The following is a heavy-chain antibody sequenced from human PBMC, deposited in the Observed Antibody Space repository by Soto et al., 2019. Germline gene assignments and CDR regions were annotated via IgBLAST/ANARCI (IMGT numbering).Heavy chain of an antibody. CDR3: GIGNSMVNYYFGIDV. Sequence: QLQLQESGSGLVKPSQTLSLTCAVSGDSISSGGYSCSWIRQPPGKGLEWIGYIHHTGNTYYNPPLNIRVTISLDRSKNQFFLNLSSVTAADTAVYYCGIGNSMVNYYFGIDVWGQGTTVTVSS. V-gene: IGHV4-30-2*01. J-gene: IGHJ6*01. CDR1: GDSISSGGYS. CDR2: IHHTGNT. D-gene: IGHD5-18*01.